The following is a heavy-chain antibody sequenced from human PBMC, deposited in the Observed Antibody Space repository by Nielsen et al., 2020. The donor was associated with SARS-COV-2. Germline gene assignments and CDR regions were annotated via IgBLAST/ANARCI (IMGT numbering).Heavy chain of an antibody. CDR2: ISYDGSNK. Sequence: GESLKISCAASGFTFSSYAMHWVRQAPGKGLEWVAVISYDGSNKYYADSVKGRFTISRDNAKNSLYLQMNSLRAEDTALYYCAKDSSTSAVAGTSAPIYWGQGTLVTVSS. CDR3: AKDSSTSAVAGTSAPIY. D-gene: IGHD6-19*01. V-gene: IGHV3-30-3*01. CDR1: GFTFSSYA. J-gene: IGHJ4*02.